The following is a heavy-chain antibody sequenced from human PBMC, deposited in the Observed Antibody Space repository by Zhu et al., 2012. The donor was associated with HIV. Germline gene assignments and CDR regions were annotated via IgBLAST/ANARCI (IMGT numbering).Heavy chain of an antibody. CDR3: ARGTLGTGGFDY. J-gene: IGHJ4*02. D-gene: IGHD7-27*01. CDR2: IYHSGST. Sequence: QVQLQESGPGLVKPSETLSLTCAVSGYSISSGYYWGWIRQPPGKGLEWIGSIYHSGSTYYNPSLKSRVTISVDTSKNQFSLKLSSVTAADTAVYYCARGTLGTGGFDYWGQGTLVTVSS. V-gene: IGHV4-38-2*01. CDR1: GYSISSGYY.